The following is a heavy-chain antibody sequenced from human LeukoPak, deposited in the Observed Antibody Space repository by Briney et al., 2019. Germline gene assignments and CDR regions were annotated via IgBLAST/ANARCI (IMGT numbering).Heavy chain of an antibody. Sequence: SVKVSCKASGVTFTSSAMQWGRQARGQSLVWRGWIVVGSGNTNYAQKFQERVTSIRDISTSTADMELCSLRTEETTVVYCASEDRDGNTPLDYGAQGPRVTVSS. CDR2: IVVGSGNT. CDR3: ASEDRDGNTPLDY. V-gene: IGHV1-58*02. D-gene: IGHD4-23*01. CDR1: GVTFTSSA. J-gene: IGHJ4*02.